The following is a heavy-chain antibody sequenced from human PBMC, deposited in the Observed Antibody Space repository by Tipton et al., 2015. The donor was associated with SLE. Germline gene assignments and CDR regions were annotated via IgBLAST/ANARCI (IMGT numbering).Heavy chain of an antibody. Sequence: GLVKPSQTLSLTCVISGGSVSSNNAAWNWIRQSPSRGLEWLGRTYYRSKWFNNYAVSVQSRIPFNSDTSKNQFSLQLNSVTPEDTAVYYWARTCCGGSCCTCAPWGQGTLVTVSS. CDR1: GGSVSSNNAA. CDR2: TYYRSKWFN. J-gene: IGHJ4*02. D-gene: IGHD2-15*01. V-gene: IGHV6-1*01. CDR3: ARTCCGGSCCTCAP.